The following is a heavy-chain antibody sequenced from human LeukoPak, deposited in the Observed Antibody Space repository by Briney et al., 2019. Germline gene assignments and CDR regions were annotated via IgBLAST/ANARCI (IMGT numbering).Heavy chain of an antibody. CDR1: GFTFSSYW. CDR3: ARDFGGDYYGSGSNYFDY. Sequence: GGSLRLSCAASGFTFSSYWMSWVRQAPGKGLEWVANIKQDGSEKYYVDSVKGRFTISRDNAKNSLYLQMNSLRAEDTAVYYCARDFGGDYYGSGSNYFDYWGQGTLVTVSS. CDR2: IKQDGSEK. J-gene: IGHJ4*02. D-gene: IGHD3-10*01. V-gene: IGHV3-7*01.